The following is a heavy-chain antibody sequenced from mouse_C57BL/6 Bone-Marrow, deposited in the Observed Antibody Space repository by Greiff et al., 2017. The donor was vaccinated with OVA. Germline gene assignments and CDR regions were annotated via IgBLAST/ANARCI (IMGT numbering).Heavy chain of an antibody. CDR3: ARSDYDYFDY. J-gene: IGHJ2*01. Sequence: EVKLMESGGGLVKPGGSLKLSCAASGFTFSDYGMHWVRQAPEKGLEWVAYISSGSSTIYYADPVKGRFTISRDNAKNTLFLQMTSLRSEDTAMYYCARSDYDYFDYWGQGTTLTVSS. V-gene: IGHV5-17*01. CDR2: ISSGSSTI. CDR1: GFTFSDYG. D-gene: IGHD2-4*01.